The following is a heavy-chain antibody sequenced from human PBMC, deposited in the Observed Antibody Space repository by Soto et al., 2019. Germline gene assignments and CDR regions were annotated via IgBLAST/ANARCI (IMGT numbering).Heavy chain of an antibody. J-gene: IGHJ4*02. V-gene: IGHV1-69*12. CDR2: IIPIFGTA. Sequence: QVQLVQSGAEVKKPGSSVKVSCKASGGTFSSYAISWVRQAPGQGLEWMGGIIPIFGTANYAQKFQGRVTITADESTSTAYLELRSLRSEDTAVYYCARDGYYYDSSGYYSYFDYWGQGTLVTVSS. CDR1: GGTFSSYA. CDR3: ARDGYYYDSSGYYSYFDY. D-gene: IGHD3-22*01.